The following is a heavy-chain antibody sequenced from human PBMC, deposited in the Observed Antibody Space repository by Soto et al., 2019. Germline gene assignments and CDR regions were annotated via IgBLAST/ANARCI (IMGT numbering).Heavy chain of an antibody. J-gene: IGHJ6*02. CDR2: IYPGDSDT. CDR1: GYSFTSYW. Sequence: GESLKISCKGSGYSFTSYWIGWVRQMPWKGLEWMGIIYPGDSDTRYSPSFQGQVTISADKSISTAYLQWSSLKASDTAMYYCARRSGGYSYGAWYYYGMDVWGQGTTVTVSS. V-gene: IGHV5-51*01. CDR3: ARRSGGYSYGAWYYYGMDV. D-gene: IGHD5-18*01.